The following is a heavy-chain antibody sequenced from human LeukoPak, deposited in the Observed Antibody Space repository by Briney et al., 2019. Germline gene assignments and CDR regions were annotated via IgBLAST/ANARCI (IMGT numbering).Heavy chain of an antibody. CDR1: GGTFSSYA. CDR3: ARAPGSPYYFDY. V-gene: IGHV1-69*13. J-gene: IGHJ4*02. CDR2: IIPIFGTA. Sequence: ASVKVSCKASGGTFSSYAISWVRQAPGQGLEWMGGIIPIFGTANYAQKFQGRVTITADASTSTAYMELSSLRSEDTAVYYCARAPGSPYYFDYWGRGTLVTVSS.